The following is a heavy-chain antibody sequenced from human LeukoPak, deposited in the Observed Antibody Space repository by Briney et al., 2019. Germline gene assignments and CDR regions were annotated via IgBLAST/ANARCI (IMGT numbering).Heavy chain of an antibody. V-gene: IGHV4-4*07. Sequence: SETLSLTCSVSGVSISSYSWSWIRQPSGKGLEWIGRIQTSGSTNYNPSLRSRVTMSVDTSKNQFSLKLSSVTAADTAVYYCAREEEGDYSDYFDYWGQGTLVTVSS. D-gene: IGHD2-15*01. CDR3: AREEEGDYSDYFDY. J-gene: IGHJ4*02. CDR1: GVSISSYS. CDR2: IQTSGST.